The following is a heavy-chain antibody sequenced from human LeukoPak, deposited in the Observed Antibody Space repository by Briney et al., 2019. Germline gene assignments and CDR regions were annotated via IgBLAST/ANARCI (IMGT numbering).Heavy chain of an antibody. V-gene: IGHV4-4*02. Sequence: PSETLSLTCAVSGGSISGSDWWSWVRQPPGKGLEWIGEIYHSGSTNYSPSLKSRVTISVDKSKNQFSLKLSSVTAADTAVYYCARPGYSSANFDYWSQGTLVTVSS. CDR3: ARPGYSSANFDY. D-gene: IGHD4/OR15-4a*01. J-gene: IGHJ4*02. CDR2: IYHSGST. CDR1: GGSISGSDW.